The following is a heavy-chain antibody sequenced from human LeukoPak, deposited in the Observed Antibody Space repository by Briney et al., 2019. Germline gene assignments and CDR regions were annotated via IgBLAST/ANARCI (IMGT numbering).Heavy chain of an antibody. D-gene: IGHD6-19*01. CDR3: ARDRRIAVAGYFDY. J-gene: IGHJ4*02. CDR1: GFTFSSYS. CDR2: ISSSSSYI. Sequence: GESLRLSCAASGFTFSSYSMNWVRQAPGKGLEWVSSISSSSSYIYYADSVKGRFTISRDNAKNSLYLQMNSLRAEDTAVYYCARDRRIAVAGYFDYWGQGTLVTVSS. V-gene: IGHV3-21*01.